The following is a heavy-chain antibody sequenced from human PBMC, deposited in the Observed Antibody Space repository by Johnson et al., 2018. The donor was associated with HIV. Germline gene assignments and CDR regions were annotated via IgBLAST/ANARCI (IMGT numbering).Heavy chain of an antibody. J-gene: IGHJ3*02. Sequence: QVQLVESGGGVVQPGRSLRLSCSPSGFTFSSYAINWVRQAPGKGLEWVALISYDESNKDYADSVKGRFTISRDNSKNTLYLQMNSLRAEDTAVYYCARQTLRAFDIWGQGTMVTVSS. V-gene: IGHV3-30*01. CDR2: ISYDESNK. CDR1: GFTFSSYA. CDR3: ARQTLRAFDI.